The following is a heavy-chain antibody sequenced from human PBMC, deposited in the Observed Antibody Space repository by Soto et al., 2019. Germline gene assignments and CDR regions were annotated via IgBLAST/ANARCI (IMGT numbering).Heavy chain of an antibody. CDR1: GFSLSTSGVG. J-gene: IGHJ4*02. V-gene: IGHV2-5*01. CDR2: IYWNDDK. CDR3: SHSSPPRTLFGVVITSDFSY. D-gene: IGHD3-3*01. Sequence: QITLKESGPTLVKPTQTLTLTCTFSGFSLSTSGVGVGWIRQPPGKALEWLALIYWNDDKRYSPSLKSRLTIPKDTSKNQVVLTITNMDPVDTASYSCSHSSPPRTLFGVVITSDFSYSGQGTLVTVSS.